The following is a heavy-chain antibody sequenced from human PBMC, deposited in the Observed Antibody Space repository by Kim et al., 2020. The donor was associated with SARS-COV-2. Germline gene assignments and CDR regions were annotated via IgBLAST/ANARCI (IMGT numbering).Heavy chain of an antibody. V-gene: IGHV1-69*04. D-gene: IGHD1-7*01. J-gene: IGHJ4*02. CDR3: AREDYNWNYGGYDY. Sequence: QKFQGRVTITADKSTSTAYMELSSLGSEDTAVYYCAREDYNWNYGGYDYWGQGTLVTVSS.